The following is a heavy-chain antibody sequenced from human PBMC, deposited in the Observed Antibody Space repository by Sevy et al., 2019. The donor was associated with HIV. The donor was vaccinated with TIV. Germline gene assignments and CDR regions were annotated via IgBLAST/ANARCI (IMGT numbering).Heavy chain of an antibody. D-gene: IGHD6-19*01. J-gene: IGHJ4*02. CDR3: AXXXIXVAGIGYYFDY. CDR1: GFTFSSYG. Sequence: GGSLRLSCAASGFTFSSYGMHWVRQAPGKGLEWVAIIWYDGSNKKYADSVKGRFSISRDNSKNTLYLQMNSLRAEDXAXXYXAXXXIXVAGIGYYFDYWGQGTLVTVSS. CDR2: IWYDGSNK. V-gene: IGHV3-33*01.